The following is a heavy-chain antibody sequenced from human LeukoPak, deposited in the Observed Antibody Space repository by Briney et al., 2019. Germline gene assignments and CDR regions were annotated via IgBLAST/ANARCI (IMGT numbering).Heavy chain of an antibody. J-gene: IGHJ3*02. V-gene: IGHV4-4*02. Sequence: SETQSLTCAVSGGSLSSSNWWSGVRPPPGKGLEWIGEIYHSGSTNYNPSLKSRVTISVDKSKNQFSLKLSSVTAADTAVYYCARGLLWFGESYDAFDIWGQGTMVTVSS. CDR2: IYHSGST. CDR3: ARGLLWFGESYDAFDI. CDR1: GGSLSSSNW. D-gene: IGHD3-10*01.